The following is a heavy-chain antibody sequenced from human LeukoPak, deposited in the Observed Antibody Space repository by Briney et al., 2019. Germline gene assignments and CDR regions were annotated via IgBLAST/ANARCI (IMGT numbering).Heavy chain of an antibody. V-gene: IGHV3-64*01. J-gene: IGHJ5*02. D-gene: IGHD3-22*01. CDR1: GFTFSSYA. Sequence: GGSLRLSCAASGFTFSSYAMHWVRQAPGKGLEYVSAISSNGGSTYYAHSVKGRFTISRDNSKTTLYLQMGSLRAEDMAVYYCARGPSSGYYYGWFDPWGQGTLVTVSS. CDR2: ISSNGGST. CDR3: ARGPSSGYYYGWFDP.